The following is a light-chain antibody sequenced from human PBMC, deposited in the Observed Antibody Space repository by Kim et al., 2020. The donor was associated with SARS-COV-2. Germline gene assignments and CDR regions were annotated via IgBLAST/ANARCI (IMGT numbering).Light chain of an antibody. V-gene: IGLV3-21*04. Sequence: SYELTQPPSVSVAPGKTASITCGGDNIGDYRVHWYQQKPGQAPVLLIHSDTDRPSGIPQRFSGSNSGTTATLTIRRIEAGDEADDYCQVWHSGGERVVFG. CDR2: SDT. CDR3: QVWHSGGERVV. CDR1: NIGDYR. J-gene: IGLJ2*01.